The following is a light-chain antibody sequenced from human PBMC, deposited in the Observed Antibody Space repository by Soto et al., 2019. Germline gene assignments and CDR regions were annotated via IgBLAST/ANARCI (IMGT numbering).Light chain of an antibody. Sequence: EIVLTQSPGTLSVSPGERATLSCRASQSVSSNLAWYQQKPGQAPRLLIYGASTRATGIPDRFSGSGSGTDFTLTISRLEPEDSAVYYCQQYGSSPTWTFGQGTKVDIK. CDR1: QSVSSN. J-gene: IGKJ1*01. CDR2: GAS. V-gene: IGKV3-20*01. CDR3: QQYGSSPTWT.